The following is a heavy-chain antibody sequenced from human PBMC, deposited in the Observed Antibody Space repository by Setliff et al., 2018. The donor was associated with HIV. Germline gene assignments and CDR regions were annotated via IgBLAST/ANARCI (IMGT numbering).Heavy chain of an antibody. Sequence: PSETLSLTCTVSGGSITSSRYYWGWIRQPPGKGLEWIGSVYYSGTTYYNPSLKRRVTISVDTSKNQFSLRLTSVTAADTAVYYCARRRFVVVPTAPEAGYWGQGTLVTVSS. CDR3: ARRRFVVVPTAPEAGY. CDR1: GGSITSSRYY. V-gene: IGHV4-39*01. CDR2: VYYSGTT. J-gene: IGHJ4*02. D-gene: IGHD2-2*01.